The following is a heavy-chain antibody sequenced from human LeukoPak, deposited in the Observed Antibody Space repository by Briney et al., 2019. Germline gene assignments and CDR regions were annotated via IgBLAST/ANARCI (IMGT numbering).Heavy chain of an antibody. J-gene: IGHJ4*02. D-gene: IGHD6-13*01. CDR2: ISSSSSYR. CDR3: AKDRGIAAAGAFDY. V-gene: IGHV3-21*04. Sequence: PGGSLRLSCAASGFTFNSYSMNWVRQAPGKGLEWVSSISSSSSYRYYADSVKGRFTISRDNAKNSLYLQMNSLRAEDPAVFYCAKDRGIAAAGAFDYWGQETLVTVSS. CDR1: GFTFNSYS.